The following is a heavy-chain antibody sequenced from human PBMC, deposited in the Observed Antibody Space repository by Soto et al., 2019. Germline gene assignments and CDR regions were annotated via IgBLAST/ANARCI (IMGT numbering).Heavy chain of an antibody. V-gene: IGHV3-11*01. Sequence: QVQLVESGGGLVKTSGSLRIACAASGFTFSDYYRSWVRQAPGKGLEWVSYISSTGHTIYYADSVKGRFTISRDNAKNSVYLQMNSLRAEDTALYFCAKMSSENYYDPVFSWGQGTLVTVSS. CDR3: AKMSSENYYDPVFS. D-gene: IGHD3-22*01. CDR1: GFTFSDYY. CDR2: ISSTGHTI. J-gene: IGHJ4*02.